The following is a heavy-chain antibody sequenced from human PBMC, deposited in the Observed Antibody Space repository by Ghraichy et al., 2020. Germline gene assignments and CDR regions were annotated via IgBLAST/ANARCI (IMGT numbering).Heavy chain of an antibody. CDR1: GGSISSYY. CDR3: ARAEYGPEWGWFDP. J-gene: IGHJ5*02. Sequence: SETLSLTCTVSGGSISSYYWSWIRQPPGKGLEWIGYIYYSGSTNYNPSLKSRVTISVDTSKNQFSLKLSSVTAADTAVYYCARAEYGPEWGWFDPWGQGTLVTVSS. CDR2: IYYSGST. V-gene: IGHV4-59*01. D-gene: IGHD1-26*01.